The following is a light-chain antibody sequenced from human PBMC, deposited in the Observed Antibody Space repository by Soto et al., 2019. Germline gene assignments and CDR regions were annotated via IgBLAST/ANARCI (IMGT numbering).Light chain of an antibody. J-gene: IGKJ1*01. CDR3: QQYSSSGT. Sequence: IELTQSPCTLPLSQGERATLSFRASQSVSSSYLACYQQRRGQARRLLIYGASRRATGIPDRCSGSGSGTDFTLTSSRLEDEDSAVYYWQQYSSSGTFGQGTKVDIK. CDR1: QSVSSSY. V-gene: IGKV3-20*01. CDR2: GAS.